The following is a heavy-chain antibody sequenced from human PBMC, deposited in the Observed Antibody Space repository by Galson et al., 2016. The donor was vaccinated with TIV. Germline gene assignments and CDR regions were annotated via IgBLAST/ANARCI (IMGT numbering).Heavy chain of an antibody. V-gene: IGHV5-10-1*01. CDR2: DSYT. D-gene: IGHD3-10*01. Sequence: DSYTNYSPTFEGHVTISADKSISTAYLQWTSLKASDSAIYYCARSASAGSGWVDPWGQGTLVTVSS. J-gene: IGHJ5*02. CDR3: ARSASAGSGWVDP.